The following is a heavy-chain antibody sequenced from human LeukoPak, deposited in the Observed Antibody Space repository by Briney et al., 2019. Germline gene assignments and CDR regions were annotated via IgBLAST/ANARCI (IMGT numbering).Heavy chain of an antibody. D-gene: IGHD3-9*01. CDR1: GFTFSSYS. CDR2: ISSSSYI. V-gene: IGHV3-21*01. Sequence: GGSLRLSCAASGFTFSSYSMNWVRQAPGKGLEWVSSISSSSYIYYADSVKGRFTISRDNAKNSLYLQMNSLRAEDTAVYYCARDRNDILTGLYYFDYWGQGTLVTVPS. CDR3: ARDRNDILTGLYYFDY. J-gene: IGHJ4*02.